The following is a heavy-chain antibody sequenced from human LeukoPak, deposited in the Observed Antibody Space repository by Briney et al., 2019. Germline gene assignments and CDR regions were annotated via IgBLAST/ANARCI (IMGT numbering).Heavy chain of an antibody. J-gene: IGHJ2*01. CDR2: ISGSGGRT. V-gene: IGHV3-23*01. D-gene: IGHD3-22*01. CDR1: GFTFSSYA. Sequence: GGSLRLSCAASGFTFSSYAMSWVRQAPGKGLEWVSSISGSGGRTYYAASVKGRFTSSSDNSKNTMYLQMNSLRAEDTAVYYCAKDGSRGYYYYWYLDLWGRGSLVTVSS. CDR3: AKDGSRGYYYYWYLDL.